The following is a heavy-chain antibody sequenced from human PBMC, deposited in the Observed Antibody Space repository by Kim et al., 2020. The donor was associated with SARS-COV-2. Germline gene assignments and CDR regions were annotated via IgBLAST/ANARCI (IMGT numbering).Heavy chain of an antibody. CDR3: ARADKHKMVPDY. CDR2: IYSGGST. V-gene: IGHV3-53*04. CDR1: GFTVSSNY. J-gene: IGHJ4*02. D-gene: IGHD3-10*01. Sequence: GALRLSCAASGFTVSSNYMSWVRQAPGKGLEWVSVIYSGGSTDYADSVKGRFTISRHNSKKSLYLQMNSLRAEDTAVYYCARADKHKMVPDYWGQGTLVTVSS.